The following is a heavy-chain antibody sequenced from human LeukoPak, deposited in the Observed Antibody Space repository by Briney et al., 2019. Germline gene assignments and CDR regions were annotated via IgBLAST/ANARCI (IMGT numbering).Heavy chain of an antibody. CDR1: GFTFSSYI. Sequence: GGSLGLSCAASGFTFSSYIMNWVRQAPGKGLEWVSSISTSSSYIYYADSVKGRFTISRDNAKKSLYLQMNSLRAEDTAVYYCARAPAAAGTDAFDIWGQGTMVTVSS. J-gene: IGHJ3*02. V-gene: IGHV3-21*01. D-gene: IGHD6-13*01. CDR2: ISTSSSYI. CDR3: ARAPAAAGTDAFDI.